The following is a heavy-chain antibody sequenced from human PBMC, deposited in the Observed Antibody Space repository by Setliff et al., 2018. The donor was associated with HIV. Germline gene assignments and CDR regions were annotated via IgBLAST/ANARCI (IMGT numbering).Heavy chain of an antibody. Sequence: PSETLSLTCAVPGVSISSQYWSWIRQPPGKGLEWIGYVYNRGRSNTKYTKYNPSLRGRVTLSIDTSKSQFSLNLTSTTAADTAVYYCATGWDTLLNPWGQGTLVTVSS. D-gene: IGHD1-26*01. CDR1: GVSISSQY. V-gene: IGHV4-59*11. CDR2: VYNRGRSNTKYT. CDR3: ATGWDTLLNP. J-gene: IGHJ5*02.